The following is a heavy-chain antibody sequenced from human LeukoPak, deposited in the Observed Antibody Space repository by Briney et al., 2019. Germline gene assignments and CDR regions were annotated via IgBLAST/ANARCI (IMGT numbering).Heavy chain of an antibody. CDR3: ARAEKPNWGNYYYYCMDV. CDR1: GGSISSGGYY. CDR2: IYYSGST. J-gene: IGHJ6*03. Sequence: SETLSLTCTVSGGSISSGGYYWSWIRQHPGKGLEWIGYIYYSGSTYYNPSLKSRVTISVDTSKNEFSLKLTSVTAADTAVYYCARAEKPNWGNYYYYCMDVWGKGTTVTVSS. V-gene: IGHV4-31*03. D-gene: IGHD7-27*01.